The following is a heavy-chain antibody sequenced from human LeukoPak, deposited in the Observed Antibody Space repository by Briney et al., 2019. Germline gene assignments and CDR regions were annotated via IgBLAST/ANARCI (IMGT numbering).Heavy chain of an antibody. CDR2: IYSGGST. D-gene: IGHD3-10*01. CDR3: AREGAYGSGSYEH. V-gene: IGHV3-53*01. Sequence: GGSLRLSCAASGFTVSSNYMSWVRQAPGKGLEWVSVIYSGGSTYYADSVKGRFTISRDHSKNTLYLQMNRLRAEDTAVYYCAREGAYGSGSYEHWGQGTLVTVAS. CDR1: GFTVSSNY. J-gene: IGHJ4*02.